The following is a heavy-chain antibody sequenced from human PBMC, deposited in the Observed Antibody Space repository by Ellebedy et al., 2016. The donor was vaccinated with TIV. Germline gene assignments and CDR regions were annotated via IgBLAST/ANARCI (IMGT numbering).Heavy chain of an antibody. Sequence: ESLKISXAASGFTFSDYYMSWIRQAPGKGLEWIGEIFHSGSTNYNPSLASRVTISVDESKNHFSLTLNSVTAADTAVYYCARELRGNFFDYWGQGALVTVSS. J-gene: IGHJ4*02. D-gene: IGHD1-7*01. CDR2: IFHSGST. CDR3: ARELRGNFFDY. V-gene: IGHV4-34*12. CDR1: GFTFSDYY.